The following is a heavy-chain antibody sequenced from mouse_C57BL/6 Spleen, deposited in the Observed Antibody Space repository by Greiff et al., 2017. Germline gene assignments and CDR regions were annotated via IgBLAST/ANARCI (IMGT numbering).Heavy chain of an antibody. D-gene: IGHD1-1*01. J-gene: IGHJ2*01. CDR3: AVTTVEYYFDY. V-gene: IGHV3-6*01. Sequence: EVKVEESGPGLVKPSQSLSLTCSVTGYSITSGYYWNWIRQFPGNKLEWMGYISYDGSNNYNPSLKNRISITRDTSKNQFFLKLNSVTTEDTATYYCAVTTVEYYFDYWGQGTTLTVSS. CDR1: GYSITSGYY. CDR2: ISYDGSN.